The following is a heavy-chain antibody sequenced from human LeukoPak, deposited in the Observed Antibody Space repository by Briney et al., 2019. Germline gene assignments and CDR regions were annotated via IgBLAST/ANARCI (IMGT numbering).Heavy chain of an antibody. V-gene: IGHV3-7*03. CDR2: IKVDGSEE. CDR1: GFTFSSCW. Sequence: GGSLRLSCVASGFTFSSCWMTWVRQAPGKGLEWVANIKVDGSEEYYVDSVKGRFTISRDNAKNSLYLQMNSLRAEDTAVYYCARAAISKDSSGYFYWGQGTLVTVSS. CDR3: ARAAISKDSSGYFY. D-gene: IGHD3-22*01. J-gene: IGHJ4*02.